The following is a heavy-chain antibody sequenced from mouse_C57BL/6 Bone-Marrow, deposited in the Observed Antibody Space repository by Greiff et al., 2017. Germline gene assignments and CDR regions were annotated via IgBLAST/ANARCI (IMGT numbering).Heavy chain of an antibody. D-gene: IGHD1-1*01. J-gene: IGHJ1*03. V-gene: IGHV1-69*01. CDR3: AREGFITTVVALYWYFDV. CDR2: IDPSDSYT. Sequence: QVQLQQPGAELVMPGASVKLSCKASGYTFTSYWMHWVKQRPGQGLEWIGEIDPSDSYTNYNQKFKGKSTLTVDKSSSTAYMQLSSLPSEDSAVYYCAREGFITTVVALYWYFDVWGTGTTVTVSS. CDR1: GYTFTSYW.